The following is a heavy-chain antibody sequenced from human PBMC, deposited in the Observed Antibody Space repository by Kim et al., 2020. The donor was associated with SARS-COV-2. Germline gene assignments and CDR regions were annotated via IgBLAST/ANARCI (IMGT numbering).Heavy chain of an antibody. CDR3: ARYYDFWSGYGPPGMDV. D-gene: IGHD3-3*01. Sequence: ASVKVSCKASGYTFTSYGISWVRQAPGQGLEWMGWISAYNGNTNYAQKLQGRVTMTTDTSTSTAYMELRSLRSDDTAVYYCARYYDFWSGYGPPGMDVWGQGTTVTVSS. CDR1: GYTFTSYG. J-gene: IGHJ6*02. CDR2: ISAYNGNT. V-gene: IGHV1-18*01.